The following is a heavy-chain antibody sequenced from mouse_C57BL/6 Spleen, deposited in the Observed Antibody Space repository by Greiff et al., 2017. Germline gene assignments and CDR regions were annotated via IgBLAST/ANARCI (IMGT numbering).Heavy chain of an antibody. V-gene: IGHV5-12*01. CDR3: ARQGLLYFDY. CDR1: GFTFSDYY. Sequence: EVQVVESGGGLVQPGGSLKLSCAASGFTFSDYYMYWVRQTPEKRLEWVAYISNGGGSTYYPDTVKGRFTISRDNAKNTLYLQMSRLKSEDTAMYYCARQGLLYFDYWGQGTTLTVSS. D-gene: IGHD2-3*01. J-gene: IGHJ2*01. CDR2: ISNGGGST.